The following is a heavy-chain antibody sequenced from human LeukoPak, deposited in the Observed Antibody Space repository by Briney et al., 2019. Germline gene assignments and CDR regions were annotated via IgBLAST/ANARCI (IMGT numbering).Heavy chain of an antibody. CDR2: FDPEDGET. CDR3: ATDFTGGDTAMVFDY. V-gene: IGHV1-24*01. Sequence: ASVTVSCTVSGYTLTELSMHWVRQAPQNGLEWMGGFDPEDGETIYAQKFQGRVTMTEDTSTDTAYMELSSLRSEDTAVYYCATDFTGGDTAMVFDYWGQGTLVTVSS. CDR1: GYTLTELS. D-gene: IGHD5-18*01. J-gene: IGHJ4*02.